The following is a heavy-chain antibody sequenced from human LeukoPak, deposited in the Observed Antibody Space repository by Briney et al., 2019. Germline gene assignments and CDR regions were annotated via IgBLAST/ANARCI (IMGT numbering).Heavy chain of an antibody. CDR1: GFTASTYY. CDR3: ARVGDHFHWNLDL. Sequence: GGSLRLSCAASGFTASTYYMNWVRQAPGKGLEWVSIIYSGGTTYYADSVKGRFTISGDTSKNTLSLQMNSLRAEDTAVYFCARVGDHFHWNLDLWGRGTLVTVSS. CDR2: IYSGGTT. V-gene: IGHV3-53*01. D-gene: IGHD3-3*02. J-gene: IGHJ2*01.